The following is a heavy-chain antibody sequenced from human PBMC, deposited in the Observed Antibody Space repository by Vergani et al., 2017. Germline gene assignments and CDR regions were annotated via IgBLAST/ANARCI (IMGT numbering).Heavy chain of an antibody. CDR1: GFTFSDYY. V-gene: IGHV3-11*01. J-gene: IGHJ3*02. CDR2: ISSSGSTI. Sequence: QVQLVESGGGLVKTGGSLRLSCAASGFTFSDYYMSWIRQAPGKGLEWVSYISSSGSTIYYADSVKGRFTISRDNAKNSQYLQMNSLRAESTAVYYGSVRITTATERAFDIWGQGTMVTVSS. CDR3: SVRITTATERAFDI. D-gene: IGHD3-3*01.